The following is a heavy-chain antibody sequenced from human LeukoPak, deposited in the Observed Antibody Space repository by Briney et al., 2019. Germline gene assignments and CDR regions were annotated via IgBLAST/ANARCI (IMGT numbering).Heavy chain of an antibody. J-gene: IGHJ5*02. CDR3: ARGGVLLWFGELFGSDWFDP. CDR2: INHSGST. Sequence: SETLSLTCAVYGGSFSGYYWSWIRQPPGKGLEWIGEINHSGSTNYNPSLESRVTISVDTSKNQFSLKLSSVTAADTAVYYCARGGVLLWFGELFGSDWFDPWGQGTLVTVSS. V-gene: IGHV4-34*01. D-gene: IGHD3-10*01. CDR1: GGSFSGYY.